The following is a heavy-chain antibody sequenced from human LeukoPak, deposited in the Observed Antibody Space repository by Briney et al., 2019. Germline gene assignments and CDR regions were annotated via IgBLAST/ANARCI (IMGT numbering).Heavy chain of an antibody. D-gene: IGHD2-2*01. Sequence: PGASVKVSCKASGYTFTGYYMHWVRQAPGQGLEWMGWISPNSGDTIYAQKFQGRVTMTRDTSISTAYMELSRLRSDDTAVYYCAREEGFCRSSSCSAPFDYWGQGTLVTVSS. CDR3: AREEGFCRSSSCSAPFDY. CDR2: ISPNSGDT. J-gene: IGHJ4*02. CDR1: GYTFTGYY. V-gene: IGHV1-2*02.